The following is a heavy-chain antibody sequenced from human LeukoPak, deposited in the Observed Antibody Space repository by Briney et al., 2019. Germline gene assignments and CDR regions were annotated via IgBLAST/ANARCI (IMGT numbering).Heavy chain of an antibody. CDR1: GYTFTSYD. CDR2: MNPNSGNT. V-gene: IGHV1-8*01. CDR3: GRGRERGTRADNWFDP. Sequence: ASVKVSCKASGYTFTSYDINWVRQATGQGLEWMGWMNPNSGNTGYAQKFQGRVTMTRNTSISTAYMELSSLRSEDTAVYYCGRGRERGTRADNWFDPWGQGTLVTVSS. J-gene: IGHJ5*02. D-gene: IGHD1-1*01.